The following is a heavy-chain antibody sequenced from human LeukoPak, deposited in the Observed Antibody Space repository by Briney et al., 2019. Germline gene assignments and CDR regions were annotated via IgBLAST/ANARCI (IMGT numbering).Heavy chain of an antibody. V-gene: IGHV4-34*01. D-gene: IGHD3-3*01. CDR3: ARLGDFWSGFDY. CDR1: GGSISSYY. Sequence: PSETLSLTCTVSGGSISSYYWSWIRQPAGKGLEWIGEINHSGSTNYNPSLKSRVTISVDTSKNQFSLKLSSVTAADTAVYYCARLGDFWSGFDYWGQGTLVTVSS. J-gene: IGHJ4*02. CDR2: INHSGST.